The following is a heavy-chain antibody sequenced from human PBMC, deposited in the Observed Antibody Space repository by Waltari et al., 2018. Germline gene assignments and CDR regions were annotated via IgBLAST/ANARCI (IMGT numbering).Heavy chain of an antibody. CDR2: IIPSGGST. Sequence: QEQLVQSGAEVGTPGASVKVSCKASGYTFPDFYIQWMRPAPGQGLEWMGVIIPSGGSTTYAQKFQGRVTMTCDTSTSTVYMELSSLRSEDAAVYYCARTAGSRFDYWGQGTLVTVSS. CDR3: ARTAGSRFDY. D-gene: IGHD3-10*01. J-gene: IGHJ4*02. V-gene: IGHV1-46*01. CDR1: GYTFPDFY.